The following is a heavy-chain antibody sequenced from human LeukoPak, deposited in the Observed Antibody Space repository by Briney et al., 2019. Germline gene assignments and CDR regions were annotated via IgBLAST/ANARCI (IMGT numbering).Heavy chain of an antibody. CDR1: GFTFCDYV. CDR2: IRTKPHGGTT. CDR3: TRGGMAPDY. V-gene: IGHV3-49*03. J-gene: IGHJ4*02. D-gene: IGHD5-24*01. Sequence: GGSLRLSCTASGFTFCDYVMSWFRQAPGKGLEWVGYIRTKPHGGTTEYAASVKGRFTISRDDSRTIVYLQMHSLKTEDTAVYYCTRGGMAPDYWGQGTLVTVSS.